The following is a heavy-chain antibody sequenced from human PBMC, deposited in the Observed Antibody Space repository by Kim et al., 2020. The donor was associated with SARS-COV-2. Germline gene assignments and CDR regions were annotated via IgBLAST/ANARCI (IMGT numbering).Heavy chain of an antibody. CDR3: AKSPASDTTGYSRTNWFDP. J-gene: IGHJ5*02. Sequence: GGSLRLSCVASGFTFSNYAMTWLRQAPGKGLEWVSAISGNGGGTYYADSVKGRFIITRDNSKNRLYLQMNSLRAEDTALYYCAKSPASDTTGYSRTNWFDPWGQGTLVTVSS. CDR1: GFTFSNYA. V-gene: IGHV3-23*01. CDR2: ISGNGGGT. D-gene: IGHD3-22*01.